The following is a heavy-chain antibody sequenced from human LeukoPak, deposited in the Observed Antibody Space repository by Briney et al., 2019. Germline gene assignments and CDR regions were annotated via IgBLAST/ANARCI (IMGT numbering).Heavy chain of an antibody. CDR3: ARDLNAEGYGPNYFDY. D-gene: IGHD5-18*01. CDR1: GFTFSSYG. CDR2: ISYDGSNK. J-gene: IGHJ4*02. Sequence: PGGSLRLSCAASGFTFSSYGMHWVRQAPGKGLEWVAVISYDGSNKYYADSVKGRFTISRDNAKNSLYLQMNSLRAEDTAVYYCARDLNAEGYGPNYFDYWGQGTLVTVSS. V-gene: IGHV3-30*03.